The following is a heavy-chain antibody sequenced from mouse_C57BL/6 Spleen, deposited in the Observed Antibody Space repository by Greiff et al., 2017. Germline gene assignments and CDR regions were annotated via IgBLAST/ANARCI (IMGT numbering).Heavy chain of an antibody. CDR1: GYTFTSYW. J-gene: IGHJ4*01. D-gene: IGHD2-12*01. CDR3: AKAYSSYAMDY. Sequence: QVHVKQPGAELVKPGASVKMSCKASGYTFTSYWITWVKQRPGQGLEWIGDIYPGSGSTNYNEKFKSKATLTVDTSSSTAYMQLSSLTSEDSAVYYCAKAYSSYAMDYWGQGTSVTVSS. V-gene: IGHV1-55*01. CDR2: IYPGSGST.